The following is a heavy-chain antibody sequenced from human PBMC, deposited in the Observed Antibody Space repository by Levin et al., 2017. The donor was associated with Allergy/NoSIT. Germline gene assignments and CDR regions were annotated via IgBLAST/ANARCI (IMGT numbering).Heavy chain of an antibody. CDR1: SGSIGTYY. Sequence: PGGSLRLSCTVSSGSIGTYYWSWIRQPPGKGLEWIGHIYYNGNTNYNPSLKSRVSILVDTSKNQFSLKLSSVTAADTAVYYCASLNMGVPPAPPARFYYMDVWGRGTTVTVSS. CDR2: IYYNGNT. CDR3: ASLNMGVPPAPPARFYYMDV. D-gene: IGHD2-2*01. J-gene: IGHJ6*03. V-gene: IGHV4-59*01.